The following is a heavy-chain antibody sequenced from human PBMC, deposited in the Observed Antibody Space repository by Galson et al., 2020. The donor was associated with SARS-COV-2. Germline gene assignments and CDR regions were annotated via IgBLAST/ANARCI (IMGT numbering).Heavy chain of an antibody. CDR3: ARARGSYAFDY. J-gene: IGHJ4*02. CDR1: GFTFSDYY. Sequence: GGSLRLSCAASGFTFSDYYMSWIRQAPGKGLECISYISSSSVSSIYYADSVKGRFTISRDNSKNSLYLQMNSLRAEDTAVYYCARARGSYAFDYCGQGTLVTVSS. D-gene: IGHD1-26*01. CDR2: ISSSSVSSI. V-gene: IGHV3-11*01.